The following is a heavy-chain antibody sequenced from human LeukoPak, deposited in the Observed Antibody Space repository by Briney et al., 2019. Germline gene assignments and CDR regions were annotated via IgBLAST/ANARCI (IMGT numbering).Heavy chain of an antibody. CDR2: INRSGST. CDR3: ARHPYYDSRAGFDY. Sequence: SETLSLTCAVYGGSFSGYYWSWIRQPPGKGLEWIGEINRSGSTNYNPSLKSRVTISVDTSKNQFSLKLSSVIAADTAVYYCARHPYYDSRAGFDYWGQGTLVTVSS. D-gene: IGHD3-22*01. CDR1: GGSFSGYY. J-gene: IGHJ4*02. V-gene: IGHV4-34*01.